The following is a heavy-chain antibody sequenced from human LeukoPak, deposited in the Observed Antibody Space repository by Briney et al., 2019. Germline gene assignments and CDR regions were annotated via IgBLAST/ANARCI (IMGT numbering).Heavy chain of an antibody. V-gene: IGHV3-30-3*01. CDR1: GFTFSTYA. CDR2: IAYDGNNK. Sequence: GGSLRLSCVASGFTFSTYAMHWVRQAPGKGLEWLAVIAYDGNNKYYADSVKGRFTISRDNSKNTLYLQMNSLRAEDTAVYYCARDFDSIHAFDIWGQGTMVTVSS. D-gene: IGHD2-21*01. J-gene: IGHJ3*02. CDR3: ARDFDSIHAFDI.